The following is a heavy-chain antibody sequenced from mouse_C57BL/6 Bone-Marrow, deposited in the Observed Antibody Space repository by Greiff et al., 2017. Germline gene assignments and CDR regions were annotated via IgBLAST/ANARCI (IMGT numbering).Heavy chain of an antibody. J-gene: IGHJ2*01. D-gene: IGHD1-1*01. CDR1: GYTFTSYW. Sequence: QVQLKESGAELAKPGASVKLSCKASGYTFTSYWMHWVKQRPGQGLEWIGYINPSSGYTKYNQKFKDKATLTADKTSSTAYMQLSSLTYRDSAVYYCARHYYGSSYGDYFGYWGQGTTLTVSA. V-gene: IGHV1-7*01. CDR2: INPSSGYT. CDR3: ARHYYGSSYGDYFGY.